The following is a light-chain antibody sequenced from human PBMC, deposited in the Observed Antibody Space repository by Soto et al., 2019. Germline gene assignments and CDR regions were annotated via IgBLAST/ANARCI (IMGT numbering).Light chain of an antibody. J-gene: IGKJ3*01. Sequence: DIQMTQSPSTLSASVGDRVTITCRASQSISSWLAWYQQKPGKAPKLLIYKASSVESGVPSRFSGSGSGTEFTLTISSLQPDDFATYYCQQYNRYPFTFGPGTKVDIK. CDR2: KAS. V-gene: IGKV1-5*03. CDR3: QQYNRYPFT. CDR1: QSISSW.